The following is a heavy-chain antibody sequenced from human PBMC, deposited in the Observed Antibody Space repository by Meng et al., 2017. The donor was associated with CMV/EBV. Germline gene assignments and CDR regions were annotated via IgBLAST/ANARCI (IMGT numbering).Heavy chain of an antibody. CDR3: ARASVSSGWFLFDY. V-gene: IGHV5-51*01. D-gene: IGHD6-19*01. CDR1: GYSFTSYW. Sequence: ETLSLTCKGSGYSFTSYWIGWVRQMPGKGLEWMGIIYPGDSDTRYSPSFQGQVTISADKSISTAYLQWSSLKASDTAMYYCARASVSSGWFLFDYWGQGTLVTVSS. CDR2: IYPGDSDT. J-gene: IGHJ4*02.